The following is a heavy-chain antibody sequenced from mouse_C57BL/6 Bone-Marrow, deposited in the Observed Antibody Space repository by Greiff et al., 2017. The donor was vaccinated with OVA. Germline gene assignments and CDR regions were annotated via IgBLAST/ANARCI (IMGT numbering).Heavy chain of an antibody. V-gene: IGHV1-15*01. Sequence: QVQLQQPGAELVRPGASVTLSCKASGYTFTDYEMHWVKQTPVHGLEWIGAIDPETGGTAYNQKFKGKAILTADKSSSTAYMELRSLTSEDSAVSYCTSGYSNYYAMDYWGQGTSVTVSS. CDR1: GYTFTDYE. J-gene: IGHJ4*01. D-gene: IGHD2-5*01. CDR3: TSGYSNYYAMDY. CDR2: IDPETGGT.